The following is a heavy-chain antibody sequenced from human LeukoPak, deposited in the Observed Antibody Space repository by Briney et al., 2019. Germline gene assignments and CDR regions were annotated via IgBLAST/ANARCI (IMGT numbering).Heavy chain of an antibody. CDR2: INPGGGST. CDR3: TRGGDDEGPNYFDY. Sequence: ASVKVSCKASGYTFTTYYVHWVRQAPGQGLEWVGIINPGGGSTNFAQKFQGRATMTRDTSISTAHMELDGLRYDDTAVYYCTRGGDDEGPNYFDYWGQGTLVTVSS. CDR1: GYTFTTYY. D-gene: IGHD3-10*01. V-gene: IGHV1-46*01. J-gene: IGHJ4*02.